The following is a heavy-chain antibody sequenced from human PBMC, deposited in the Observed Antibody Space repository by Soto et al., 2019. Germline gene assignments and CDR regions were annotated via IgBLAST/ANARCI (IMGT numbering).Heavy chain of an antibody. CDR1: GGSISSGAYY. D-gene: IGHD1-26*01. CDR3: ARVSATGTRWFDP. CDR2: IHHNGNS. Sequence: QVQLQESGPGLVKPSQTLSLTCTVSGGSISSGAYYWSWVRQPPGKGLEWIGYIHHNGNSYNNPSLKSRISISLDTSKNQFSLNLTSVTAADTAVYYSARVSATGTRWFDPWGQGTLVTVSS. V-gene: IGHV4-31*03. J-gene: IGHJ5*02.